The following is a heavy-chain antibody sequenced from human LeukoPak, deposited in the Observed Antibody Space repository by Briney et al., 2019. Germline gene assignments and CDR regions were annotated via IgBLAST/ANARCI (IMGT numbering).Heavy chain of an antibody. CDR2: ISGSGGST. D-gene: IGHD6-13*01. Sequence: GGSLRLFCAASGFTFSSYGMSWVRQAPGKGLEWVSAISGSGGSTYYADSVKGRFTISRDNGKNSLYLQMNSLRAEDTAVYYCASDKTAQLDNYYYYMDVWGKGTTVTISS. V-gene: IGHV3-23*01. CDR3: ASDKTAQLDNYYYYMDV. J-gene: IGHJ6*03. CDR1: GFTFSSYG.